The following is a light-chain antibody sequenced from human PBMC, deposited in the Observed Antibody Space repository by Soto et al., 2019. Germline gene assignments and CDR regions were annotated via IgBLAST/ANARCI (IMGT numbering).Light chain of an antibody. Sequence: QSVLTQPPSVSAAPGQKVTISCSGSSSKIGNNYITWYQQLPGPAPKLLIYENNKRPSGIPDRFSGSKSGTSATLGITGLQTGDEGDYYCGTWDSSLSADVFGTGTKVTVL. CDR1: SSKIGNNY. CDR3: GTWDSSLSADV. V-gene: IGLV1-51*02. CDR2: ENN. J-gene: IGLJ1*01.